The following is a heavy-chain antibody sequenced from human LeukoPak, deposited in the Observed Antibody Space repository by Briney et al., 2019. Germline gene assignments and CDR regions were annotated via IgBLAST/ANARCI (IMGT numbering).Heavy chain of an antibody. CDR2: IKQDGSEK. CDR1: GFTFSSHG. CDR3: ARSTRYFDY. V-gene: IGHV3-7*01. Sequence: GGTLRLSCAASGFTFSSHGMSWVRQAPGKGLEWVANIKQDGSEKYYVDSVKGRFTISRDNAKNSLYLQMNSLRAEDTAVYYCARSTRYFDYWGQGTLVTVSS. J-gene: IGHJ4*02.